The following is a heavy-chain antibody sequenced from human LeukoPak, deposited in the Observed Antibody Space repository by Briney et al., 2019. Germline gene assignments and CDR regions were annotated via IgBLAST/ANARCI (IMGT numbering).Heavy chain of an antibody. D-gene: IGHD3-3*01. CDR2: IKQDGSEK. CDR3: ARDSYDFWSGYYYYYYGMDV. Sequence: GGSLRLSCAASGFTFSSYWMSWVRQAPGKGLEWVANIKQDGSEKYYVDSVKGRFTISRDNAKNSLYLQMSSLRAEDTAVYYCARDSYDFWSGYYYYYYGMDVWGQGTTVTVSS. CDR1: GFTFSSYW. J-gene: IGHJ6*02. V-gene: IGHV3-7*01.